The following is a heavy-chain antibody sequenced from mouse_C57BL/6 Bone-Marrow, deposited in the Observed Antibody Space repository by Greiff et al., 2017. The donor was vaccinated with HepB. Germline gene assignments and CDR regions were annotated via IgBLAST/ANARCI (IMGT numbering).Heavy chain of an antibody. J-gene: IGHJ2*01. Sequence: VQLQQSGAELVRPGASVTLSCKASGYTFTDYEMHWVKQTPVHGLEWIGAIDPETGGTAYNQKFKGKAILTADKSSSTAYMELRSLTSEDSAVYYCTRSSLFTTVVGNYFYYWGQGTTLTVSS. CDR2: IDPETGGT. D-gene: IGHD1-1*01. V-gene: IGHV1-15*01. CDR3: TRSSLFTTVVGNYFYY. CDR1: GYTFTDYE.